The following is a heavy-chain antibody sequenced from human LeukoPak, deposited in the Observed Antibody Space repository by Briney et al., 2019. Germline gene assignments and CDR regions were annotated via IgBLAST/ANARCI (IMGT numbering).Heavy chain of an antibody. Sequence: PSETLSLTCTVSGGSISSYYWSWIRQPPGKGLEWIGYIYYSGSTNYNPSLKSRVTISVDTSKNQFSLKLSSVTAADTAVYYCARDHYYGSGSYYHWFDPWGQGTLVTVSS. CDR1: GGSISSYY. CDR3: ARDHYYGSGSYYHWFDP. D-gene: IGHD3-10*01. J-gene: IGHJ5*02. V-gene: IGHV4-59*12. CDR2: IYYSGST.